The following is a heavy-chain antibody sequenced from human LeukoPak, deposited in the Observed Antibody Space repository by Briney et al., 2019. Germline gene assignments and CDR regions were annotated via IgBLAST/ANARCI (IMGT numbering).Heavy chain of an antibody. D-gene: IGHD2-15*01. J-gene: IGHJ4*02. Sequence: GGSLRLSCAASGFTVSSNYMSWVRQAPGKGLEWVSVIYSGGGTYYADSVKGRFTISRDNSKNTLYLQMNSLRAEDTAVYYCARDYPSLYCSGGSCYYWGQGTLVTVSS. V-gene: IGHV3-66*01. CDR3: ARDYPSLYCSGGSCYY. CDR1: GFTVSSNY. CDR2: IYSGGGT.